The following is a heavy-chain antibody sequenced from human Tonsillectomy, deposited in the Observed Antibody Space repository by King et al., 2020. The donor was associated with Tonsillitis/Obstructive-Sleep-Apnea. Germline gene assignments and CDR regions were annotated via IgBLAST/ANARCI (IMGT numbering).Heavy chain of an antibody. CDR3: ARSYYVFWSGYPWGLDY. CDR2: IDWDEDK. J-gene: IGHJ4*02. CDR1: GFPLSTSGMC. D-gene: IGHD3-3*01. Sequence: VTLKESGPALVKPTQTLTLTCTFSGFPLSTSGMCMSWIRQPPGKALECLARIDWDEDKYYSPSLKTRLTISKDTSKNQVVLTMTNMDPVDTATYYCARSYYVFWSGYPWGLDYWGQGTLVTVSS. V-gene: IGHV2-70*11.